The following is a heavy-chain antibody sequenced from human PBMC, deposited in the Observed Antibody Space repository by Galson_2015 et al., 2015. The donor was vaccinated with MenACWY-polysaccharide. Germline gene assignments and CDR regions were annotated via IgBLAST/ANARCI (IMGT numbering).Heavy chain of an antibody. V-gene: IGHV5-51*03. Sequence: QSGAEVKKPGESLQISCKGSGYEFTNYWIGWVRQMPGKGLEWMGIIDATDSETRYSPSFQGQVTISVDTSTSIVYLQWSSLKASDSAMYYCARRNGYSYVDVWGQGTTVTVSS. CDR1: GYEFTNYW. J-gene: IGHJ6*02. CDR3: ARRNGYSYVDV. D-gene: IGHD3-3*01. CDR2: IDATDSET.